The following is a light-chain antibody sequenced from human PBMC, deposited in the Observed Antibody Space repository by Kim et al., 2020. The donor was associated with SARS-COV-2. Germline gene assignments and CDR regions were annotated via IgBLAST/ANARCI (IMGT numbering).Light chain of an antibody. CDR2: DAS. J-gene: IGKJ2*01. V-gene: IGKV1-33*01. CDR3: QEYDDLLYT. Sequence: DIQMTQSPSSLSGSLGDRVTITCQASQDIKNYLNWYQQKPGKAPKLLISDASTLETGVPSRFSGSGYGTDFTFTISGLQPEDVATYYCQEYDDLLYTFGQGTKLEI. CDR1: QDIKNY.